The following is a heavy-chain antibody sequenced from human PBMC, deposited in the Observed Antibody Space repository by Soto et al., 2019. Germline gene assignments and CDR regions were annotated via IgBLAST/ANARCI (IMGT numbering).Heavy chain of an antibody. D-gene: IGHD2-21*02. Sequence: SVKVSCKASGGSFNTYAISWVRQAPGQGLEWMGGIIPVFGTANYAQKFQGRVTITADESTSTAYMELSSLRSEDTAVYYCARGGGIVVVTAPYDHWGQGTLVTVSS. J-gene: IGHJ4*02. CDR3: ARGGGIVVVTAPYDH. CDR1: GGSFNTYA. V-gene: IGHV1-69*13. CDR2: IIPVFGTA.